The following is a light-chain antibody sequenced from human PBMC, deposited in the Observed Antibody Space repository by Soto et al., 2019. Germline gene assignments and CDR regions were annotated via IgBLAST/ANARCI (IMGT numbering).Light chain of an antibody. CDR2: ATS. Sequence: QSVLTQPPSASGTPGQRVTISCSGSTSNIEHNSVNWYQQVPGTAPKLLIYATSQRPSGVPDRFSGSKSGTSASLAISGLQSEDEADYYCSTWDDTLNLVVFGGGTKLTVL. CDR1: TSNIEHNS. CDR3: STWDDTLNLVV. V-gene: IGLV1-44*01. J-gene: IGLJ2*01.